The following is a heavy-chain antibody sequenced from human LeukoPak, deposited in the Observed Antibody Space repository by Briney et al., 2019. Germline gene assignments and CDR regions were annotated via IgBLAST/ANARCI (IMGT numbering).Heavy chain of an antibody. CDR2: IYPGDSDT. CDR3: ARTYYYGSGSYKTYNWFDP. J-gene: IGHJ5*02. D-gene: IGHD3-10*01. V-gene: IGHV5-51*01. CDR1: GYSFTTYW. Sequence: LGESLKISCQGSGYSFTTYWIGWVRQMPGKGLEWMGIIYPGDSDTRYSPSFQGQVTISADKSISTAYLQWSSLKASDTAMYYCARTYYYGSGSYKTYNWFDPWGQGTLVTVSS.